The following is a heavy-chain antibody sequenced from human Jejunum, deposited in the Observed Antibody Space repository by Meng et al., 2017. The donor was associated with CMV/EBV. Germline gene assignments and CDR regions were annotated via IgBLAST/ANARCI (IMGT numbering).Heavy chain of an antibody. Sequence: VQLVECGGGLFQPGGSLRLSCAASGFIFSGYWMHWVRQVPGKGLVWVSYIKFDGTTTYYADSVKGRFTISRDNAKNTLYLQMNDLRVEDTGLYYCARGPGDLGQGTLVTVSS. CDR2: IKFDGTTT. V-gene: IGHV3-74*01. D-gene: IGHD4-17*01. CDR3: ARGPGD. CDR1: GFIFSGYW. J-gene: IGHJ4*02.